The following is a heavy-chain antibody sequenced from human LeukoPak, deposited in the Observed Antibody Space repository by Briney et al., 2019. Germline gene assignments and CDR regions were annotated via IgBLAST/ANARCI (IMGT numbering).Heavy chain of an antibody. Sequence: SETLSLTCTVSGGSISSYYWSWIRQPPGKGLEWIGYIYSSGSTNYNPSLKSRVTFSVDTSKNQFSLKLNSVTAADTAVYYCARGGDYGDLRYFDYWGQGTLVTVSS. CDR1: GGSISSYY. CDR3: ARGGDYGDLRYFDY. J-gene: IGHJ4*02. V-gene: IGHV4-59*01. CDR2: IYSSGST. D-gene: IGHD4-17*01.